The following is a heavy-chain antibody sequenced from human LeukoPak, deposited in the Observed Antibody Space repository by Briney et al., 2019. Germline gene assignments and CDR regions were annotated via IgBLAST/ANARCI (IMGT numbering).Heavy chain of an antibody. CDR3: ARGGPGRWPAYYFDY. V-gene: IGHV3-7*05. J-gene: IGHJ4*02. D-gene: IGHD2-15*01. Sequence: PGGSLRLSCAASGFSFSSDWMSWVRQAPGKGLEWVANINEEGIETYYVDSVKGRFTISRDNAKNSLFLQMNSLRAEDTAVYYCARGGPGRWPAYYFDYWGQGTLVTVSS. CDR1: GFSFSSDW. CDR2: INEEGIET.